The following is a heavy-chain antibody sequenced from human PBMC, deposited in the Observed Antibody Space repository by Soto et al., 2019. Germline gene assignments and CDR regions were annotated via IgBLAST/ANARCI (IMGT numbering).Heavy chain of an antibody. CDR2: ISGYNGNT. Sequence: QVQLVQSGAEAKKPGASVKVSCKASGYTFTSYGVSWVRQAPGQGLEWMGWISGYNGNTNYAQKLQGRVTMTTDTSTSTAYMELRSLRAADTAVYYCARAGKYYYGSGSPYYYGMAVWGQGITVTVSS. V-gene: IGHV1-18*04. D-gene: IGHD3-10*01. J-gene: IGHJ6*02. CDR1: GYTFTSYG. CDR3: ARAGKYYYGSGSPYYYGMAV.